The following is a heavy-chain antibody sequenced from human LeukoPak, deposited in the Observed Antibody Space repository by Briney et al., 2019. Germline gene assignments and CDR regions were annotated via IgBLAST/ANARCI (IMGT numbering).Heavy chain of an antibody. V-gene: IGHV4-59*01. J-gene: IGHJ4*02. CDR3: ARVRWVTAMVTGPYFDY. D-gene: IGHD5-18*01. CDR2: IYYSGST. Sequence: SETLSLTCTVSGGPISSYYWSWIRQPPGKGLEWIGYIYYSGSTNYNPSLKSRVTISVDTSKNQFSLKLSSVTAADTAVYYCARVRWVTAMVTGPYFDYWGQGTLVTVSS. CDR1: GGPISSYY.